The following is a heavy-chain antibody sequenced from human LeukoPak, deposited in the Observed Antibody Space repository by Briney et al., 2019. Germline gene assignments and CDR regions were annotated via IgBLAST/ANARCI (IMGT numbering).Heavy chain of an antibody. D-gene: IGHD1-26*01. V-gene: IGHV3-23*01. CDR2: LSASGGST. J-gene: IGHJ4*02. CDR1: GFTFSSYA. Sequence: GGSLRLSCAASGFTFSSYAMSWVRQSPGKGLDWVSALSASGGSTYYADSVKGRFTISRDNSKSTLYLQMNSLRAEDTAIYYCAKSIVGVSGFGYWGQGALVTVSS. CDR3: AKSIVGVSGFGY.